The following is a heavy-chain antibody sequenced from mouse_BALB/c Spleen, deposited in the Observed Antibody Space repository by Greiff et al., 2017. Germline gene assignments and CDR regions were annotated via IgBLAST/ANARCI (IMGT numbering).Heavy chain of an antibody. CDR1: GFTFSSFG. CDR3: ARRSSGSSYAMDY. J-gene: IGHJ4*01. V-gene: IGHV5-17*02. Sequence: EVHLVESGGGLVQPGGSRKLSCAASGFTFSSFGMHWVRQAPEKGLEWVAYISSGSSTIYYADTVKGRFTISRDNPKNTLFLQMTSLRSEDTAMYYCARRSSGSSYAMDYWGQGTSVTVSS. CDR2: ISSGSSTI. D-gene: IGHD3-1*01.